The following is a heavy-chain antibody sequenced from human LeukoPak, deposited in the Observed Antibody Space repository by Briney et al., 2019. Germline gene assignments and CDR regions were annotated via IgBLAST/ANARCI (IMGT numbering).Heavy chain of an antibody. CDR3: ARGGNSGFSSYQVIDY. V-gene: IGHV3-11*05. D-gene: IGHD6-6*01. Sequence: GGSLRLSCAASGFTFNDYYMSWIRQAPGKGLEWISYISGSDSFTNYADSVRGRFTISRDNAKNSLYLQMDSLRAEDTAVYYCARGGNSGFSSYQVIDYWGQGTLVTVSS. CDR1: GFTFNDYY. J-gene: IGHJ4*02. CDR2: ISGSDSFT.